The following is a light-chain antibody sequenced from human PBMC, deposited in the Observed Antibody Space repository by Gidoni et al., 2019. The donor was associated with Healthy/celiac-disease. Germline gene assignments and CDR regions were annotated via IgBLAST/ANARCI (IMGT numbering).Light chain of an antibody. CDR2: KAS. Sequence: DIQMTQSPSTLSASVGDRVTITCRASQSISSWFAWYQQKPGKAPKLLIYKASSLESGVPSRFSGSGSGTEFTLTISSLQPDDFATYYCQQYNSYPVTYGQGTKVEIK. CDR3: QQYNSYPVT. V-gene: IGKV1-5*03. J-gene: IGKJ1*01. CDR1: QSISSW.